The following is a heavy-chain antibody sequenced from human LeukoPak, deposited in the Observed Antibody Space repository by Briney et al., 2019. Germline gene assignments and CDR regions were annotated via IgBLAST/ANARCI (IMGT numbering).Heavy chain of an antibody. Sequence: PGGSLRLSCAASGFTFSSYGIHWVRQAPGKGLEWVAFIRYDGRNKYYADSVKGRFTISRDNSKNTLYLQMNSLRTEDTAVYYCARGLYSFSTFTLDPRGQGTLVTVSS. CDR2: IRYDGRNK. D-gene: IGHD2-2*01. J-gene: IGHJ5*02. CDR3: ARGLYSFSTFTLDP. V-gene: IGHV3-30*02. CDR1: GFTFSSYG.